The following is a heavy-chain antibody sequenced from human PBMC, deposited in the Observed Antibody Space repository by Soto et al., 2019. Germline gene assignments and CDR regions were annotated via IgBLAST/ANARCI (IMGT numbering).Heavy chain of an antibody. CDR3: ARVTYYYGSGSHSFHY. CDR2: IYYSGST. J-gene: IGHJ4*02. Sequence: SETLSLTCTVSGGSISSYYWSWIRQPPGKGLEWIGYIYYSGSTNYNPSLKSRVTISVDTSKNQFSLKPSSVTAADTAVYYCARVTYYYGSGSHSFHYCGQGTLVTVSS. CDR1: GGSISSYY. D-gene: IGHD3-10*01. V-gene: IGHV4-59*01.